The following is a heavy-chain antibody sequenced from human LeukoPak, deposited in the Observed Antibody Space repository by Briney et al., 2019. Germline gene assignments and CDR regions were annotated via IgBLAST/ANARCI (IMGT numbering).Heavy chain of an antibody. V-gene: IGHV4-59*01. D-gene: IGHD3-10*01. J-gene: IGHJ6*02. CDR2: IYYNGST. CDR1: GGPISSYY. Sequence: SETLSLTCTVSGGPISSYYWSWIRQPPGKGLEWIGYIYYNGSTKYNPSLKSRVTISVDTSKNQFSLKLSSVTAADTAVFYCARTKYGSGRQLDVWGQGTTVTVSS. CDR3: ARTKYGSGRQLDV.